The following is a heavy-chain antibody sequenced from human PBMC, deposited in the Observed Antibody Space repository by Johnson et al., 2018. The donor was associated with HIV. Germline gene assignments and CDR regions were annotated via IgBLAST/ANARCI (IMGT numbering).Heavy chain of an antibody. D-gene: IGHD6-6*01. V-gene: IGHV3-30*04. Sequence: QMMLVESGGGVVQPGRSLRLSCAASGFTFSSYAMHWVRQAPGKGLEWVAVISYDGSNKYYADSVKGRFTISRDNSKNTLYLQMNSLRAEDTAVYYCARDRWDSSSSGGVDDAFDIWGQGTMVTLSS. CDR3: ARDRWDSSSSGGVDDAFDI. CDR1: GFTFSSYA. J-gene: IGHJ3*02. CDR2: ISYDGSNK.